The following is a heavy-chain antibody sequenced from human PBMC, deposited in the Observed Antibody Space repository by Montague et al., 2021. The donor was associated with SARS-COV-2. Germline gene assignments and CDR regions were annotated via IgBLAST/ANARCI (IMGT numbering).Heavy chain of an antibody. Sequence: SETLSLTCTVSGGSFTSYYWNWIRQSPGKGLEWIGTIYYSGYTNXNFSLKSRVTMSVDTSKNQFSLRLTSVTAADTAVYFCARRPKWELAYFDSWGQGTLVTVSS. CDR3: ARRPKWELAYFDS. V-gene: IGHV4-59*08. J-gene: IGHJ4*02. CDR2: IYYSGYT. D-gene: IGHD1-26*01. CDR1: GGSFTSYY.